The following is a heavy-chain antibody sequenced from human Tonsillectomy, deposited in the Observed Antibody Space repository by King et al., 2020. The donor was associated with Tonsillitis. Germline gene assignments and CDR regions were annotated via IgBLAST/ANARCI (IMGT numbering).Heavy chain of an antibody. J-gene: IGHJ4*02. CDR2: IYSGGST. D-gene: IGHD3-9*01. CDR3: ARDNYDILTGYWGGIDY. Sequence: QLVQSGGGLIQPGGSLRLSCAASGFTVSSNYMSWVRQAPGKGLEWVSVIYSGGSTYYADSVKGRFTISSDNSKNTLYLQMNSLIAEDTAVYYCARDNYDILTGYWGGIDYWGQGTLVTVSS. CDR1: GFTVSSNY. V-gene: IGHV3-53*01.